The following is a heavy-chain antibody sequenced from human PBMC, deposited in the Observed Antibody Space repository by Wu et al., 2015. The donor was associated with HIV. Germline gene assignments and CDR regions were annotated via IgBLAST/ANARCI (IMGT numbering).Heavy chain of an antibody. CDR3: ARDGSLSALENWFVP. J-gene: IGHJ5*02. Sequence: QVQLVQSGPEVKKPGSSVKVSCKASGYRFINYGINWVRQAPGQGLECLGWISTYNGNTNYVQKFQGRVTMTTDTSTSTAYMELRSLTSDDTAVYYCARDGSLSALENWFVPWGRGNPGHRLL. D-gene: IGHD3-10*01. CDR1: GYRFINYG. CDR2: ISTYNGNT. V-gene: IGHV1-18*01.